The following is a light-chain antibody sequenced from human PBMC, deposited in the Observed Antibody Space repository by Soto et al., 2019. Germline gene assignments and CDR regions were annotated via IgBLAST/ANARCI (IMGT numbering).Light chain of an antibody. Sequence: EIVVTQSPAAVSVSPGERATLSCRACQNIHTNLAWYQQKPGQAPRLLIYTDSNRATGIPARFSGSGSGRDFTLTISSLEPEDFSVYYCQQRSNWPPSITFGQGTRLEIK. V-gene: IGKV3-11*02. CDR3: QQRSNWPPSIT. CDR2: TDS. J-gene: IGKJ5*01. CDR1: QNIHTN.